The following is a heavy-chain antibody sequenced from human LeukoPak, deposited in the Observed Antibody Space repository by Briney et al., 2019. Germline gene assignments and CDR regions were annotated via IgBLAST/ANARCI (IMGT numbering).Heavy chain of an antibody. D-gene: IGHD3-22*01. Sequence: ISSSSTTIHYADSVKGRLAISRDNAKNSLYLQINSLRAEDTAVYYCASDAVDSSGYFLGFDYWGQGTLVTVSS. CDR3: ASDAVDSSGYFLGFDY. J-gene: IGHJ4*02. CDR2: ISSSSTTI. V-gene: IGHV3-48*03.